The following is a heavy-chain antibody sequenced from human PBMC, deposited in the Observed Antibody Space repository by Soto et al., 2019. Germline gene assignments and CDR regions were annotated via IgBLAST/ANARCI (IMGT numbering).Heavy chain of an antibody. Sequence: GQSLKISCKGSGYSFTSYWIGWVRQMPGKGLECMGIIYPGDSDTRYSPSFQGQVTISADKSISTAYLQWSSLKASDTAMYYCARTAAAGKYYYGMDVWGQGTTVTVSS. CDR2: IYPGDSDT. J-gene: IGHJ6*02. CDR1: GYSFTSYW. D-gene: IGHD6-13*01. V-gene: IGHV5-51*01. CDR3: ARTAAAGKYYYGMDV.